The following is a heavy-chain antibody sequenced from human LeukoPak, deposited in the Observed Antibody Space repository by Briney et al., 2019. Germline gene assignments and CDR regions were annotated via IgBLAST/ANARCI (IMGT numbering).Heavy chain of an antibody. D-gene: IGHD6-13*01. V-gene: IGHV1-46*01. CDR1: GYTFTSYY. CDR2: INPSGGST. J-gene: IGHJ4*02. Sequence: ASVKVSCKASGYTFTSYYMHWVRQAPGQGLEWMGIINPSGGSTSYAQKFQGRVTMTRDMSTSTVYMELSSLRSEDTAVYYCASSYSSSWCDYWGQGIQVTVSS. CDR3: ASSYSSSWCDY.